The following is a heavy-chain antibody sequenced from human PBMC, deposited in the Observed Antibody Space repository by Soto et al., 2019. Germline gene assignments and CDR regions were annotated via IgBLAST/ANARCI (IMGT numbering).Heavy chain of an antibody. V-gene: IGHV1-69*13. CDR1: GGTFSSYA. CDR3: ARGCSSTSCPKMYYYGMDV. D-gene: IGHD2-2*01. J-gene: IGHJ6*02. Sequence: VKVSCKASGGTFSSYAISWLRQAAGQGLEWMGGIIPIFGTANYAQKFQGRVTITADESTSTAYMELSSLRSEDTAVYYCARGCSSTSCPKMYYYGMDVWGQGTTVTV. CDR2: IIPIFGTA.